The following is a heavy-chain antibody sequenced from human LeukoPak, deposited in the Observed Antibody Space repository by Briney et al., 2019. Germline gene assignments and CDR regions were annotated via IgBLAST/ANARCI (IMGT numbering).Heavy chain of an antibody. V-gene: IGHV3-74*01. D-gene: IGHD3-10*01. J-gene: IGHJ6*02. CDR2: INSDGSST. CDR1: GFTFSSYW. Sequence: GGSLRLSCAASGFTFSSYWMHWVRQAPGKGLVWVSRINSDGSSTNYADSVKGRFTISRDNSKNTLYLQMNSLRAEDTAVYYCATLWFGELKTYYFYYYGVDVWGQGTTVTVSS. CDR3: ATLWFGELKTYYFYYYGVDV.